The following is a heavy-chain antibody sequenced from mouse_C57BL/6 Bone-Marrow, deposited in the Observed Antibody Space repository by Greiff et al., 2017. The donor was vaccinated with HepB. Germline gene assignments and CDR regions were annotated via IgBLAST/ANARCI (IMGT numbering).Heavy chain of an antibody. J-gene: IGHJ3*01. Sequence: VQLQQSGPELVKPGASVKIPCKASGYTFTDYNMDWVKQSHGKSLEWIGDINPNNGGTIYNQKFKGKATLTVDKSSSTAYMELRSLTSEDTAVYYCARDNLLLRFSFAYWGQGTLVTVSA. V-gene: IGHV1-18*01. D-gene: IGHD1-1*01. CDR3: ARDNLLLRFSFAY. CDR2: INPNNGGT. CDR1: GYTFTDYN.